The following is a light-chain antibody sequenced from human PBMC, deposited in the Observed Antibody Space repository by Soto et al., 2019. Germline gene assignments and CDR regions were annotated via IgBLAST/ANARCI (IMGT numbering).Light chain of an antibody. CDR3: QQYGSSPFS. CDR2: GAS. V-gene: IGKV3-20*01. CDR1: QSVSSSY. J-gene: IGKJ3*01. Sequence: EIVLTQSPGTLSLSPGERATLSCRASQSVSSSYLAWYQQKPGQAPRLLIYGASSRTSGITDRFSGSGSGTAFSLTISTLELDDFAVYSGQQYGSSPFSFAPGNKVDIK.